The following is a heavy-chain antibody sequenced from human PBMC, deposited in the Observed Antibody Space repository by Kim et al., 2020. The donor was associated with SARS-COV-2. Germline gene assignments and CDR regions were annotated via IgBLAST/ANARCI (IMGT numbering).Heavy chain of an antibody. J-gene: IGHJ4*02. CDR3: ASQPRSTNIAVAGFDY. V-gene: IGHV4-39*01. D-gene: IGHD6-19*01. Sequence: SLKSRVTISVDTSKNQFSLKLSSVTAADTAVYYCASQPRSTNIAVAGFDYWGQGTLVTVSS.